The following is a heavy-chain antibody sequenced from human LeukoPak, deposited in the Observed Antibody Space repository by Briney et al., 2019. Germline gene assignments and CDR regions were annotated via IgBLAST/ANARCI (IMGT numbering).Heavy chain of an antibody. CDR3: ANGYYYDSSGQISEFDY. CDR2: ISYDGSNK. V-gene: IGHV3-30*04. D-gene: IGHD3-22*01. J-gene: IGHJ4*02. CDR1: GFTFSSYA. Sequence: PGRSLRLSCAASGFTFSSYAMHWVRQAPGKGLEWVAVISYDGSNKYYADSVKGRFTISRDNSKNTLYLQMNSLRAEDTAVYYCANGYYYDSSGQISEFDYWGQGTLVTVSS.